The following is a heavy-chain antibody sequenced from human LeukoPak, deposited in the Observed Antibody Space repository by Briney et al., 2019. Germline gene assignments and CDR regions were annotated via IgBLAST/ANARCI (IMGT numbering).Heavy chain of an antibody. CDR1: GFTFSSYG. J-gene: IGHJ4*02. CDR3: AKEICGGDCYSGDFAY. V-gene: IGHV3-30*18. Sequence: GRSLRLSCAASGFTFSSYGMHWVRQALGKGLEWVAVISYDGSNKYYADSVKGRFTISRDNSKNTLYLQMNSLRAEDTAVYYCAKEICGGDCYSGDFAYWGRGTLVTVSS. CDR2: ISYDGSNK. D-gene: IGHD2-21*02.